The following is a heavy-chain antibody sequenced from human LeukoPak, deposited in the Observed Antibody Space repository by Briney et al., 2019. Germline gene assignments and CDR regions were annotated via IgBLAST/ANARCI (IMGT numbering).Heavy chain of an antibody. CDR3: ARLVAGASDY. CDR1: GGSISSYY. V-gene: IGHV4-59*08. CDR2: IYYSGST. D-gene: IGHD6-19*01. Sequence: SETLSLTCTVSGGSISSYYWGWIRQPPGKGLEWIGYIYYSGSTNYNPSLKSRVTISVDTSKNQFSLKLSSVTAADTAMYYCARLVAGASDYWGQGTLVIVSS. J-gene: IGHJ4*02.